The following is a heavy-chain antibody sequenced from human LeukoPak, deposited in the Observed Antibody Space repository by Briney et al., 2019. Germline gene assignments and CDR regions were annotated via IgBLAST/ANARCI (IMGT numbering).Heavy chain of an antibody. D-gene: IGHD2-15*01. CDR1: GVSFSAYS. Sequence: PSESLSLTCAVSGVSFSAYSWSWIRQPPGKGLEWIAEINHSGSTTYNPSLKNRLIILVDAYKNQSPLMLSSVPAADKAAYYCSRARRRYCSGSSCYNNGYWGQGTLVTVSS. CDR3: SRARRRYCSGSSCYNNGY. CDR2: INHSGST. J-gene: IGHJ4*02. V-gene: IGHV4-34*01.